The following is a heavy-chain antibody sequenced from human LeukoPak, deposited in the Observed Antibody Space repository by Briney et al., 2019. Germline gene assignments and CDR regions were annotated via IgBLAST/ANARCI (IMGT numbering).Heavy chain of an antibody. CDR1: GFTFSSYA. D-gene: IGHD6-19*01. CDR2: ISSSGGTT. CDR3: ATLSVASSDVDH. V-gene: IGHV3-48*03. Sequence: GGSLRLSCVASGFTFSSYAMSWVRQAPGKGLEWVSSISSSGGTTHHADSVKGRFTISRDNAQNSLYLQMSNLRADDTAVYYCATLSVASSDVDHWGQGTLVTVSS. J-gene: IGHJ5*02.